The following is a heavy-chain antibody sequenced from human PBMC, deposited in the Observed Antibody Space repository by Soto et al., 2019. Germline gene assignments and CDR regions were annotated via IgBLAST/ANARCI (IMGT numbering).Heavy chain of an antibody. CDR1: GGSISSSSYY. J-gene: IGHJ4*02. CDR3: ARLYDSSGYSKFYYFDY. Sequence: SETLSLTCTVSGGSISSSSYYWGWIRQPPGKGLEWIGSIYYSGSTYYNPSLKSRVTISVDTSKNQFSLKLSSVTAADTAVYYCARLYDSSGYSKFYYFDYWGQGTLVTVSS. V-gene: IGHV4-39*01. D-gene: IGHD3-22*01. CDR2: IYYSGST.